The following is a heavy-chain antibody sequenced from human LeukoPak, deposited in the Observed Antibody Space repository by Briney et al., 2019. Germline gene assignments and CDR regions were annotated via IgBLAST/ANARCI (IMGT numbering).Heavy chain of an antibody. V-gene: IGHV3-66*01. CDR3: ARGLFPPLSGSYSEWFDP. Sequence: GGSLRLSCAASGFTVSSNYMSWVRQAPGKGLEWVSVIYSGGSTYYADSVKGRFTISRDNSKNTLCLQMNSLRAEDTAVYYCARGLFPPLSGSYSEWFDPWGQGTLVTVSS. D-gene: IGHD1-26*01. CDR1: GFTVSSNY. J-gene: IGHJ5*02. CDR2: IYSGGST.